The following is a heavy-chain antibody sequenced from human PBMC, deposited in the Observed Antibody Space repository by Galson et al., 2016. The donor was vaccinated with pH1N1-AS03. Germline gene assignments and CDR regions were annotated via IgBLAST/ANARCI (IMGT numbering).Heavy chain of an antibody. CDR1: GYIFTGFS. J-gene: IGHJ6*02. D-gene: IGHD2-2*01. V-gene: IGHV1-2*04. CDR3: ARDPRGPCTSSTCPTAYYFGMDV. Sequence: SVKVSCKASGYIFTGFSINWVRQAPGQGLELMGWINPKSGVTNYAQKFQAWVPIPRDTSSSTAYMELSGLKSDDTAVYYCARDPRGPCTSSTCPTAYYFGMDVWGQGTTVIVSS. CDR2: INPKSGVT.